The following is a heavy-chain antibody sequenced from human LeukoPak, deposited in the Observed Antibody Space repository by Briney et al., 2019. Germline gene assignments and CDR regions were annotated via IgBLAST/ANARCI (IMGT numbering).Heavy chain of an antibody. V-gene: IGHV3-21*01. D-gene: IGHD3-3*01. Sequence: PGGSLRLSCAASGFTFSSYSMNWVRQAPGKGLEWVSFISSSSSYIYYADSVKGRFTISRDNAKNSLYLQMNSLRAEDTAVYYCARGRYGVVTRGWFDPWGQGTLVTVSS. CDR3: ARGRYGVVTRGWFDP. CDR2: ISSSSSYI. CDR1: GFTFSSYS. J-gene: IGHJ5*02.